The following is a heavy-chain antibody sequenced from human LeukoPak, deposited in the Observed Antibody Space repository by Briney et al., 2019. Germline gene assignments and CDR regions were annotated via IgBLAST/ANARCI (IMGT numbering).Heavy chain of an antibody. J-gene: IGHJ3*02. D-gene: IGHD5-12*01. CDR2: IYPDDSDT. Sequence: GESLKISCKGSGYSFTNYWISWVRQMPGKGLEWMGIIYPDDSDTRYSPSFQGQVTISADESISTAYLQWSSLKASDTAMCYCARPRRPHVDLDAFDIWGQGTMVTVSS. CDR3: ARPRRPHVDLDAFDI. V-gene: IGHV5-51*01. CDR1: GYSFTNYW.